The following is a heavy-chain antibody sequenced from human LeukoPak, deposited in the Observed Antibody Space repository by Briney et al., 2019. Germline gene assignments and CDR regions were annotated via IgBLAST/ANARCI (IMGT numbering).Heavy chain of an antibody. CDR3: ARHPGN. CDR1: GFAVGSNY. D-gene: IGHD1-14*01. CDR2: IYSGGAI. Sequence: GGSLRLSCVASGFAVGSNYMSWVRQAPGKGLEWVSLIYSGGAIRYADSVKGRFTISRDSSKNTLFLQMNDLTVEDTARYYCARHPGNWGQGILVTVSS. V-gene: IGHV3-53*01. J-gene: IGHJ4*02.